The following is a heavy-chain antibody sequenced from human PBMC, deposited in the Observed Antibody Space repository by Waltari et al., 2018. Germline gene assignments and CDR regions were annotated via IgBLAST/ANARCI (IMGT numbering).Heavy chain of an antibody. Sequence: EILVVESGGGLVQPGGSLRLSCAASGFTFSSYRLPWVRQAPGKGLEWVSYISATSSSIYYADSVKGRFTISRDNAQNSLYLQMNSLRAEDTALYYCARLGVSHFDYWGQGTLVTVSS. D-gene: IGHD1-26*01. J-gene: IGHJ4*02. CDR1: GFTFSSYR. CDR2: ISATSSSI. V-gene: IGHV3-48*04. CDR3: ARLGVSHFDY.